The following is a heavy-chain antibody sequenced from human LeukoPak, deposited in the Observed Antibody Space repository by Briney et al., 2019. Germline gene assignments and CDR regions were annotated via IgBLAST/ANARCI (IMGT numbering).Heavy chain of an antibody. CDR2: IYLALTPP. Sequence: PGGSLRLSCAASGFTFSSYWMHWVRHAQGKGRVCVSRIYLALTPPSYPDSLQGRFTISRDNPKNTLYLQMNSLRAEDTAVYFCARDEGYYFVYWGQGALVTVSS. CDR3: ARDEGYYFVY. V-gene: IGHV3-74*01. J-gene: IGHJ4*02. CDR1: GFTFSSYW.